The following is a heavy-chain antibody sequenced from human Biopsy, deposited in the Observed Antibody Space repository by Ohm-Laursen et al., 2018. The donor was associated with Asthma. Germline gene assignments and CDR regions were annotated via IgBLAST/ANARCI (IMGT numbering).Heavy chain of an antibody. CDR2: IDWEEDK. Sequence: PTQTLTLTCSFSGFPLSSSGANVNWIRQPPGKALEWLARIDWEEDKFYSTPLRTRLTISKGSSEDQVVLTMTNMGPVDTATYYCTRHNDYWGPGILVTVSS. V-gene: IGHV2-70*04. J-gene: IGHJ4*02. D-gene: IGHD1-14*01. CDR3: TRHNDY. CDR1: GFPLSSSGAN.